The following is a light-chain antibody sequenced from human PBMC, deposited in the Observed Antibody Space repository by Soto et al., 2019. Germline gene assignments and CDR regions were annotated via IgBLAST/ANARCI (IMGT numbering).Light chain of an antibody. CDR2: GAS. J-gene: IGKJ1*01. Sequence: VCRHWPATHHLSPEERATLSCRASQSVSSSYLAWYQQKPGQAPRLLIYGASSRATGIPDRFSGSGSGTDFTLTISRLEPEDFAVYYCQQYGSSPLTFGQGTKV. CDR1: QSVSSSY. CDR3: QQYGSSPLT. V-gene: IGKV3-20*01.